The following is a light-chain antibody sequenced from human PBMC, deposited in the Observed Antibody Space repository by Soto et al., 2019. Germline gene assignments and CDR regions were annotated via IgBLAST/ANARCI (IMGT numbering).Light chain of an antibody. CDR3: SSYAGSSNWL. Sequence: QSALTQPPSASGSPGQSVTISCTGTGSDVGGYNYVSWYQQHPGKAPRLMIYEVNERPSGVPDRFSGSKSGNTASLTVSGLQAEDEADYCCSSYAGSSNWLFGGGTKLTVL. V-gene: IGLV2-8*01. J-gene: IGLJ3*02. CDR1: GSDVGGYNY. CDR2: EVN.